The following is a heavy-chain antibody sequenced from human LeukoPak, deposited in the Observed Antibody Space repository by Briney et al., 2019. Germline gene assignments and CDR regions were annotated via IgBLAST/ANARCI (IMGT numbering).Heavy chain of an antibody. CDR2: INPNSGGT. V-gene: IGHV1-2*02. CDR3: ARGGDFDY. Sequence: ASVKVSCKASGYTFTGYYMHWVRQAPGQGLEWMGWINPNSGGTNYAQKFQGRVAMTRDSSISTAYVELNSLNSDDTAVYYCARGGDFDYWGQGTLVTVSS. CDR1: GYTFTGYY. J-gene: IGHJ4*02. D-gene: IGHD2-21*01.